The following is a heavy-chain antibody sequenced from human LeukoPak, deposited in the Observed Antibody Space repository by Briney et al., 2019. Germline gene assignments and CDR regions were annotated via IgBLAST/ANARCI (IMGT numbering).Heavy chain of an antibody. V-gene: IGHV3-21*01. CDR2: ISSSSSYI. Sequence: PGGSLRLSCAASGFTFSSYSMSWVRQAPGKGLEWVSSISSSSSYIYYADSVKGRFTISRDNAKNSLYLKMNSLRAEDTAVYYCARGPAAAAFDIWGQGTMVTVSS. J-gene: IGHJ3*02. CDR3: ARGPAAAAFDI. D-gene: IGHD6-13*01. CDR1: GFTFSSYS.